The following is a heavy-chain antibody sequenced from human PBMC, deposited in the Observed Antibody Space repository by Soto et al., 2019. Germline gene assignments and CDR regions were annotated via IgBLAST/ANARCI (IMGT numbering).Heavy chain of an antibody. V-gene: IGHV1-18*01. CDR2: ISGYRGNT. CDR3: ARDDLAVAGAFLDY. J-gene: IGHJ4*02. CDR1: VYTFTSHG. D-gene: IGHD6-19*01. Sequence: QVQVVQSGAEVKKPGASVRVSCTAYVYTFTSHGVNWVRQAPGQGLEWMGWISGYRGNTKYSHKFQGRITMTMDTSTSTAYMEVRSLRSDDTAAYYCARDDLAVAGAFLDYWGQGTPVTVSS.